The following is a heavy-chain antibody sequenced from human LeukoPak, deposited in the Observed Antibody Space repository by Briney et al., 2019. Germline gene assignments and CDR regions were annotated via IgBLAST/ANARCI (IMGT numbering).Heavy chain of an antibody. V-gene: IGHV1-2*02. CDR2: INPNSGGT. D-gene: IGHD3-22*01. CDR3: ARGGRRYYYDSSGYSVYHYYYGMDV. CDR1: GYTFTGYY. J-gene: IGHJ6*02. Sequence: ASVKVSCKASGYTFTGYYMHWVRQAPRQGLEWMGWINPNSGGTNYAQKFQGRVTMTRDTSISTAYMELSRLRSDDTAVYYCARGGRRYYYDSSGYSVYHYYYGMDVWGQGTTVTVSS.